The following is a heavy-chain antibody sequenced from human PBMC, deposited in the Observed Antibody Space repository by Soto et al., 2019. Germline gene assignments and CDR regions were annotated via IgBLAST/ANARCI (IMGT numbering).Heavy chain of an antibody. CDR3: ARVEGV. CDR2: ISGSGDTL. J-gene: IGHJ6*02. V-gene: IGHV3-48*02. Sequence: GGSLRLSCAASGFTFSTYSMNWIRQAPGKGLEWLSYISGSGDTLFYANSVKGRFTISRDNAKNSLYLQMNSLRDEDTAVYYCARVEGVWDQGITVTVSS. CDR1: GFTFSTYS.